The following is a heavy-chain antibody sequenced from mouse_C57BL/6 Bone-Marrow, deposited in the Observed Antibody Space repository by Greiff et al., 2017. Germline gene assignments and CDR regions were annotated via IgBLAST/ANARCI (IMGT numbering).Heavy chain of an antibody. Sequence: VQLQQSGAELVRPGASVKLSCTASGFNIKDDYMHWVKQRPEQGLEWIGWIDPENGDTEYASKFQGKATITADTSSNTAYLQLSSLTSEDTADYYCTHYGGSPAWFAYWGQGTLVTVSA. CDR2: IDPENGDT. J-gene: IGHJ3*01. CDR3: THYGGSPAWFAY. V-gene: IGHV14-4*01. CDR1: GFNIKDDY. D-gene: IGHD1-1*01.